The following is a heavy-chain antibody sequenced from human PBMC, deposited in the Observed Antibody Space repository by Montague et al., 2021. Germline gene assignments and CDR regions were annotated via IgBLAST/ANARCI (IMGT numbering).Heavy chain of an antibody. CDR3: ARGIVGTSWYETLDY. V-gene: IGHV3-11*01. Sequence: SLRLSCAASGFTFSDYYMSWIRQAPGKGLEWVSYISSSGTTIYYADSVKGRFTISRDNAKNSLYLQMISLRAEDTAVYYCARGIVGTSWYETLDYWGQGTLVTVSS. J-gene: IGHJ4*02. CDR2: ISSSGTTI. CDR1: GFTFSDYY. D-gene: IGHD6-13*01.